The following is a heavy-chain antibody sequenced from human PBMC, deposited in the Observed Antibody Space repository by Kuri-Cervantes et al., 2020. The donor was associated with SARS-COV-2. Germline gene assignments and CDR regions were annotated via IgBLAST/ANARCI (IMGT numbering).Heavy chain of an antibody. CDR1: GFTFSSYS. CDR3: ARDQSGSYYFGYFDY. V-gene: IGHV3-21*01. J-gene: IGHJ4*02. D-gene: IGHD1-26*01. Sequence: GESLKTSWAASGFTFSSYSMNWVRQAPGKGLQWVSSISSSSSYIYYADSVKGRFTISRDNAKNSLYLQMNSLRAEDTAVYYCARDQSGSYYFGYFDYWGQGTLVTVSS. CDR2: ISSSSSYI.